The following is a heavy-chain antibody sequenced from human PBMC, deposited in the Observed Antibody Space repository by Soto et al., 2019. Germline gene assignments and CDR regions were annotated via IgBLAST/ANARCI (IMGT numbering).Heavy chain of an antibody. CDR2: ISAYNGNT. Sequence: GASVKGSCKASGYTFTSYGISWVRQAPGQGLEWMGWISAYNGNTNYAQKLQGRVTMTTDTSTSTAYMELRSLRSDDTAVYYCARGGVAGTSDYYYYYGMDVWGQGTTVTVSS. V-gene: IGHV1-18*01. CDR3: ARGGVAGTSDYYYYYGMDV. J-gene: IGHJ6*02. D-gene: IGHD6-19*01. CDR1: GYTFTSYG.